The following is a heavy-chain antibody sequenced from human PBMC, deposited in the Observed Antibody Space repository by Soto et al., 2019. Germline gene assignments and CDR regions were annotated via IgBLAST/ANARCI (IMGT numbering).Heavy chain of an antibody. CDR1: GFTFSSFA. V-gene: IGHV3-30-3*01. CDR2: ISYDGTTK. Sequence: GGSLRLSCAASGFTFSSFAIHWVRQAPGKGLEWVAAISYDGTTKFYADSVKGRSTISRDNSKNTLYLQMNSLKTEDTGIYYCTTDSYSTMIVVRFDYWGHGTLVTVSS. D-gene: IGHD3-22*01. CDR3: TTDSYSTMIVVRFDY. J-gene: IGHJ4*01.